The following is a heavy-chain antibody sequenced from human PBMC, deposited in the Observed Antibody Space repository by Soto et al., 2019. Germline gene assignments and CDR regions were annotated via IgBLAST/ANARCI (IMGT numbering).Heavy chain of an antibody. V-gene: IGHV1-69*02. J-gene: IGHJ2*01. CDR1: GGTFSSYT. CDR3: ARSLYYYGSGSPTYYWYFDL. Sequence: QVQLVQSGAEVKKPGSSVKVSCKASGGTFSSYTISWVRQAPGQGLEWMGRIIPILGIANYAQKFQGRVTITADKSTSTAYMELSSLRSEDTAVYYCARSLYYYGSGSPTYYWYFDLWGRGTLVTVSS. D-gene: IGHD3-10*01. CDR2: IIPILGIA.